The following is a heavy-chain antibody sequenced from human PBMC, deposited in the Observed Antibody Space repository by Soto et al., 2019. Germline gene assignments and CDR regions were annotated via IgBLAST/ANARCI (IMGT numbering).Heavy chain of an antibody. CDR2: IHYSGST. V-gene: IGHV4-59*11. Sequence: PSETLSLTCPVSGVYITSHYWTWIRPPPGKGLEWIGNIHYSGSTNYSPSLKGRVIISVDTSENQSSLKLSSVTTADTAVYYCTVGGAGHPFDYWGQGTLVTVSS. CDR3: TVGGAGHPFDY. J-gene: IGHJ4*02. D-gene: IGHD3-16*01. CDR1: GVYITSHY.